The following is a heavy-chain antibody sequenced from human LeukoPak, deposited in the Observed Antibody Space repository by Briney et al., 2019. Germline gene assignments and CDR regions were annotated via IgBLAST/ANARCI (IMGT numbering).Heavy chain of an antibody. V-gene: IGHV3-23*01. CDR2: ISGSGGST. J-gene: IGHJ4*02. D-gene: IGHD3-3*01. CDR1: GFTFSSYA. Sequence: GGSLRLSCAASGFTFSSYAMSWVRQAPGKGLEWVSAISGSGGSTYYADSVKGRFTISRDNSKNTLYLQMNSLRAEDTAVYYCAKRGDDDFWSGYYAPFDYWGQGTLVTVSS. CDR3: AKRGDDDFWSGYYAPFDY.